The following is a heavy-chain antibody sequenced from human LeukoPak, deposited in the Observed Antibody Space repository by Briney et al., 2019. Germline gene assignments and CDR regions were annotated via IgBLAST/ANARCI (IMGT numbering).Heavy chain of an antibody. V-gene: IGHV3-7*01. Sequence: GGSLRLTCAASGFTFSSYWMSWVRQAPGKGLEWVANIKQDGSEKYYVDSVKGRFTISRDNAKNSLYLQMNSLRAEDTAVYYCARESRQWLVLGGVDYWGQGTLVTVSS. D-gene: IGHD6-19*01. CDR1: GFTFSSYW. J-gene: IGHJ4*02. CDR3: ARESRQWLVLGGVDY. CDR2: IKQDGSEK.